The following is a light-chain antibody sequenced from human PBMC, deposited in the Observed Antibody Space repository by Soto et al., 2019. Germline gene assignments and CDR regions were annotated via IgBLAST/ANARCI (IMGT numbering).Light chain of an antibody. J-gene: IGKJ1*01. CDR3: QKYDSAPWT. V-gene: IGKV1-27*01. Sequence: DIQMTQSTSSLSASVRDRVTITCRASQGISNYLAWYQQKPGKVPKLLIYAASTLQSGVPSRFSGSGSGTDFTLTTSSLRTEDVATYYCQKYDSAPWTFGQGTTVDIK. CDR1: QGISNY. CDR2: AAS.